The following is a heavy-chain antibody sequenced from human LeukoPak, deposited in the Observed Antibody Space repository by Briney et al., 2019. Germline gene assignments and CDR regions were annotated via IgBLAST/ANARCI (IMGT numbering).Heavy chain of an antibody. J-gene: IGHJ4*02. CDR1: GFTFDDYA. V-gene: IGHV3-9*01. Sequence: PGGSLRLSCAASGFTFDDYAMHWVRQAPGKGLEWVSGISWNSGSIGYADSVKGRFTISRDNAKNSLYLQMNSLRAEDTALYYCAKDGDWNGDYYFDYWGQGTLVTVSS. CDR3: AKDGDWNGDYYFDY. D-gene: IGHD1-1*01. CDR2: ISWNSGSI.